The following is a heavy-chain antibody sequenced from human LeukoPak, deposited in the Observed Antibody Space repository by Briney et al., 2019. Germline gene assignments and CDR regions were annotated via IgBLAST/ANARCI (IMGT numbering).Heavy chain of an antibody. CDR2: ISYDGGKK. J-gene: IGHJ4*02. CDR3: AKDRSKGSYGDDFDF. D-gene: IGHD1-26*01. V-gene: IGHV3-30*18. Sequence: HPGRSLRLSCAASGFTFSSHDMHRVRQAPGKGLEWVAIISYDGGKKDYADSVKGRFTISRDNSKNTLYLQMNSLRPEDTAVYYCAKDRSKGSYGDDFDFWGQGTLVTVSS. CDR1: GFTFSSHD.